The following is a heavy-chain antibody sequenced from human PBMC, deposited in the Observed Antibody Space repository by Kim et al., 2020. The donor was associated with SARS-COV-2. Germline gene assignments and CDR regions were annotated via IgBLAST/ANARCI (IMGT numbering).Heavy chain of an antibody. CDR3: ARSGGCASWHHFDY. CDR1: SDSFSAYY. D-gene: IGHD3-10*01. V-gene: IGHV4-59*01. J-gene: IGHJ4*02. CDR2: IFYSGST. Sequence: SETLSLTCTVSSDSFSAYYCSWIRQIPGKGLEWIGYIFYSGSTNYNHSLKSRATISWDTSRNQFSLDLTSVTQADTAVSYCARSGGCASWHHFDYWRQG.